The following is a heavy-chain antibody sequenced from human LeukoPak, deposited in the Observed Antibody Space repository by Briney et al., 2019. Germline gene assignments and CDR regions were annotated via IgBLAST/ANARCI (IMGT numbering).Heavy chain of an antibody. Sequence: ASVKVSCKASGYTFTSYGISWVRQAPGQGLEWMGWISAYNGNTNYAQKLQGRVTMTTDTSTSTAYMELRSLRSDDTAVYYCARGGCPYSSGWYPIAGYWGQGTLVTVSS. V-gene: IGHV1-18*01. D-gene: IGHD6-19*01. J-gene: IGHJ4*02. CDR3: ARGGCPYSSGWYPIAGY. CDR2: ISAYNGNT. CDR1: GYTFTSYG.